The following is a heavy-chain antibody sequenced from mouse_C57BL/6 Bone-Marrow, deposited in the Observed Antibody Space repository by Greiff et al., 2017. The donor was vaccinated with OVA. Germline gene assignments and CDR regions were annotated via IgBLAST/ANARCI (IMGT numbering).Heavy chain of an antibody. CDR2: ISSGSSTI. D-gene: IGHD2-4*01. CDR1: GFTFSDYG. Sequence: EVQVVESGGGLVKPGGSLKLSCAASGFTFSDYGMHWVRQAPEKGLEWVAYISSGSSTIYYADTVKGRFTISRDNAKNTLFLQMTSLRSEDTAMYYCARHYDYVFAYWGQGTLVTVSA. CDR3: ARHYDYVFAY. V-gene: IGHV5-17*01. J-gene: IGHJ3*01.